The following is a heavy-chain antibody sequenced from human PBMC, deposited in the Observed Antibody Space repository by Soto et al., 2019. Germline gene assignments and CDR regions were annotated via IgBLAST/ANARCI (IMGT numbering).Heavy chain of an antibody. Sequence: GESLKISCAASGFTFSSYAMSWVRQAPGKGLEWVSAISGSGGSTYYADSVKGRFTISRDNSKNTLYLQMNSLRAEDTAVYYCAKGGYSSGWPTPVFYMDVWGKGTTVTVSS. V-gene: IGHV3-23*01. CDR3: AKGGYSSGWPTPVFYMDV. D-gene: IGHD6-19*01. CDR2: ISGSGGST. CDR1: GFTFSSYA. J-gene: IGHJ6*03.